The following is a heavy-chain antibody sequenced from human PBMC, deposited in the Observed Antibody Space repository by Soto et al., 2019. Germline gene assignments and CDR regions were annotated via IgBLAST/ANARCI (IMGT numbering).Heavy chain of an antibody. J-gene: IGHJ4*02. V-gene: IGHV1-3*01. CDR3: ARGPGGPDGPGDY. CDR2: INAGNGNT. CDR1: GYTFTSYT. Sequence: ASVKVSCKASGYTFTSYTMHWVRQAPGQRFEWMGWINAGNGNTKYSQKFQGRVTITRDTSASTAYMELSSLRSEGTAVYYCARGPGGPDGPGDYWGQGTLVTVSS. D-gene: IGHD2-15*01.